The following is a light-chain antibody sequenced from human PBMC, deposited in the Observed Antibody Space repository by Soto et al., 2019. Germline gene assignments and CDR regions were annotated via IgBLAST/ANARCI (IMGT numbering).Light chain of an antibody. CDR3: CSYAGNSTLL. CDR2: EVS. V-gene: IGLV2-23*02. J-gene: IGLJ3*02. CDR1: SSDVGSSKF. Sequence: QSVLTQPASVSGSPGQPITISCSGSSSDVGSSKFVSWFQQHPGEAPKLMIFEVSKRPSGVSNRFSGSKSGNTASLTISGLQAEDEADYYCCSYAGNSTLLFGGGTKVTVL.